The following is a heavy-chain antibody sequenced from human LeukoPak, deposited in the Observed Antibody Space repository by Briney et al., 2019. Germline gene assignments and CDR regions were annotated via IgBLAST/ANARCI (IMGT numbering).Heavy chain of an antibody. J-gene: IGHJ4*02. CDR3: ARVESSGFSYYFDS. Sequence: GGSLRLSCKASGFTLSGRAFHWVRQPPGKGLEWVAVIWYDGSNKFYADSVKGRFSISRDNSKHTLYLQMNSLRAEDTAVYYCARVESSGFSYYFDSWGQGTLVTVSS. CDR2: IWYDGSNK. D-gene: IGHD3-22*01. CDR1: GFTLSGRA. V-gene: IGHV3-33*08.